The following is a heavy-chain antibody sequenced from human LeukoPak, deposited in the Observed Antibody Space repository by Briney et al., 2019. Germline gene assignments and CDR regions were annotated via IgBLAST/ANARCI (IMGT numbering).Heavy chain of an antibody. CDR3: ARDEGVGARDY. D-gene: IGHD1-26*01. V-gene: IGHV3-53*01. J-gene: IGHJ4*02. Sequence: GGSLRLSCAASGFTVSSNYMSWVRQAPGKGLEWVSVIYSGGSTYYADSVKGRFTISRDNSKNTLYLQMNGLRAEDTAVYYCARDEGVGARDYWGQGTLVTVSS. CDR1: GFTVSSNY. CDR2: IYSGGST.